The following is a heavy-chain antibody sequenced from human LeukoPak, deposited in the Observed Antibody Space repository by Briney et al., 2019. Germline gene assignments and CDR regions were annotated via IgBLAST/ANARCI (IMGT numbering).Heavy chain of an antibody. D-gene: IGHD2-21*02. CDR2: ISSSSSYI. Sequence: GGSLRLSCAASGFTFGSYTMNWVRQAPGKGLEWVSSISSSSSYINYADSVKGRFTISRDNAKNSLYLQMSSLRAEDTAVYYCARDVTHCGGDCYSGDYWGQGTLVTVSS. CDR1: GFTFGSYT. V-gene: IGHV3-21*01. CDR3: ARDVTHCGGDCYSGDY. J-gene: IGHJ4*02.